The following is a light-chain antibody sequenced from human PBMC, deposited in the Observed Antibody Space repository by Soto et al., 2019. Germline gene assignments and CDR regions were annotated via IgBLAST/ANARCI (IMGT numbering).Light chain of an antibody. J-gene: IGKJ1*01. CDR3: QQYGSSRT. CDR1: QSVSSNY. CDR2: GAS. V-gene: IGKV3-20*01. Sequence: EIVFTQSPGTLSLSPGERATLSCRASQSVSSNYLAWYQQKPGQAPRLLIYGASSRATGIPDRFSGSGSGTEFTLTISRLEPEDFAVDDCQQYGSSRTFGQGTKVDIK.